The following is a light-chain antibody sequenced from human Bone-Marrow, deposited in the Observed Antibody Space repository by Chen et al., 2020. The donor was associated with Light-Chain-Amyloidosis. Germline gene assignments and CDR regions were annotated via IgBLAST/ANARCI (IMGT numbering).Light chain of an antibody. Sequence: EIVLTQSPATLSLSPGERATLSCRASQSVSSYLAWYQQKPGQAPRLLIYDASNRATGIPARFSGSGSGTDFTLTISSLEPEDFAVYYCQQSSNWARTFGQGTKLEIK. V-gene: IGKV3-11*01. CDR3: QQSSNWART. CDR2: DAS. J-gene: IGKJ2*01. CDR1: QSVSSY.